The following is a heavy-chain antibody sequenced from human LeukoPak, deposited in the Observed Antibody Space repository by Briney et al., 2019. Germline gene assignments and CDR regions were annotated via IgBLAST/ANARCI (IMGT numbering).Heavy chain of an antibody. J-gene: IGHJ6*02. CDR2: IWYDGSNK. V-gene: IGHV3-33*08. CDR1: GFTFSNYW. Sequence: GGSLRLSCAASGFTFSNYWMSWVRQAPGKGLEWVAVIWYDGSNKFYADSVKGRFTISRDNTKSTLYLQMNSLRAEDTAVYYCARGYYESRGFHSYYGTDVWGQGTTVSVSS. D-gene: IGHD3-22*01. CDR3: ARGYYESRGFHSYYGTDV.